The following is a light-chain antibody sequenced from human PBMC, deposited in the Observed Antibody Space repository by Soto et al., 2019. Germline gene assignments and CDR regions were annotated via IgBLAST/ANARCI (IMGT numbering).Light chain of an antibody. V-gene: IGKV3-20*01. CDR1: QSLSNNY. J-gene: IGKJ4*01. CDR2: GAS. Sequence: DIVLTQSPAALSVSPGEGATLSCRASQSLSNNYIAWYQQKPGQAPRLLISGASSRATGIPDRFSGSGSGTDFTLTITRLEPEDFAVYYCQLYGNSWHTFGGGTKVEIK. CDR3: QLYGNSWHT.